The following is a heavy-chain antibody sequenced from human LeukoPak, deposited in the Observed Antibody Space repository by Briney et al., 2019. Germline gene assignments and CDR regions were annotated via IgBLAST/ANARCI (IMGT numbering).Heavy chain of an antibody. D-gene: IGHD4/OR15-4a*01. CDR1: GYSISSGYY. CDR2: IYHSGST. J-gene: IGHJ4*02. Sequence: SETLSLTCTVSGYSISSGYYRGWIRQPPGKGLEWIGSIYHSGSTYYNPSLKSRVTISVDTSKNQFSLKLSSVTAADTAVYYCARGWVLTGGGTRFDYWGQGTLVTVSS. CDR3: ARGWVLTGGGTRFDY. V-gene: IGHV4-38-2*02.